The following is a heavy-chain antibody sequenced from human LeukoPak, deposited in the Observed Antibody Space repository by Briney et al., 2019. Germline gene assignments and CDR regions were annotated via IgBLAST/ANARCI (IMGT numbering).Heavy chain of an antibody. Sequence: GGSLRLSCAASGFTFSDYNMRWIRQAPGKGLEWVSAISGSGGSTYYADSVKGRFTISRDNSKNTLYLQMNSLRAEDTAVYYCAKDDTIFGVVTAFDYWGQGTLVTVSS. CDR1: GFTFSDYN. J-gene: IGHJ4*02. V-gene: IGHV3-23*01. CDR2: ISGSGGST. D-gene: IGHD3-3*01. CDR3: AKDDTIFGVVTAFDY.